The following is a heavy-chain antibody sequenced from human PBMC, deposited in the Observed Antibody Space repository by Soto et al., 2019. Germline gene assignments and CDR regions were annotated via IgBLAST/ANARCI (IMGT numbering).Heavy chain of an antibody. V-gene: IGHV3-53*01. CDR2: IYSDGNT. CDR1: GFNVSSNF. CDR3: ARVNPPYP. J-gene: IGHJ5*02. Sequence: PGGSLRLSCAASGFNVSSNFMSWVRQAPGKGLQWASIIYSDGNTYYADSVKGRFTISRDVSKNTLYLQMNSLRADDTAVYYCARVNPPYPWGQGTLVTVSS.